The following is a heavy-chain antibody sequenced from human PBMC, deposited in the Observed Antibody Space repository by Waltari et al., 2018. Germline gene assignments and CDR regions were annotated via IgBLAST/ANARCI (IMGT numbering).Heavy chain of an antibody. V-gene: IGHV4-34*01. CDR3: VRSHCIGDSCFRYFDS. Sequence: VRLDQWGTELVEPWETLSLTCAVYEGSFSAFFWSWVRQAPGKGLEWIGEINHGVKTDYTPSLKSRLFMSVDPSKNQFSLMLSSVTAADTAVYYCVRSHCIGDSCFRYFDSWGQGTLVTVSS. D-gene: IGHD2-15*01. CDR2: INHGVKT. CDR1: EGSFSAFF. J-gene: IGHJ4*02.